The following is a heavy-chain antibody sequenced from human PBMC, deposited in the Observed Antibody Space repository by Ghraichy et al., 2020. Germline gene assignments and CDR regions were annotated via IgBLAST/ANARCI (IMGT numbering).Heavy chain of an antibody. V-gene: IGHV4-34*01. CDR1: GGSFSHYY. CDR2: INHSGSP. CDR3: SRAKHTGNYYYYYGMDV. Sequence: SETLSLTCAVYGGSFSHYYWSWIRQPPGKGLEWIGEINHSGSPNYNPSLKGRVTISVDTSKNQFSLQLTSVTAADTAVYYFSRAKHTGNYYYYYGMDVWGQGTTVTVSS. J-gene: IGHJ6*02. D-gene: IGHD1-26*01.